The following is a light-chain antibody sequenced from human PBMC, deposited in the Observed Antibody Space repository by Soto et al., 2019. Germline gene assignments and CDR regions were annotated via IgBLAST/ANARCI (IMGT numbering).Light chain of an antibody. V-gene: IGKV3-20*01. CDR3: EQYDTSPYT. Sequence: ETVLTQSPGTLSLSPGERATLSCRASQSVSSTHLAWYQHKPGQAPRLLIYGASNRETGIPDTFSGSGSGTEFTLTISRLEPEDFAVYYCEQYDTSPYTFGQGTKLEIK. J-gene: IGKJ2*01. CDR2: GAS. CDR1: QSVSSTH.